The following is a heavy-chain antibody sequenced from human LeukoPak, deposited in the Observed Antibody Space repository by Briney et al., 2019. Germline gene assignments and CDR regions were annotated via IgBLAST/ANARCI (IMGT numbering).Heavy chain of an antibody. J-gene: IGHJ4*02. Sequence: PGGSLRLSCAASGFTFDDYAVHWVRQAPGKGLERVSLTSWDGGSTYYADSVKGRFTISRDNSKNSLYLQMNSLRAEDTALYYCAKDIDGGLGSGPTDYWGQGTLVTVSS. CDR2: TSWDGGST. D-gene: IGHD2-15*01. CDR3: AKDIDGGLGSGPTDY. V-gene: IGHV3-43D*03. CDR1: GFTFDDYA.